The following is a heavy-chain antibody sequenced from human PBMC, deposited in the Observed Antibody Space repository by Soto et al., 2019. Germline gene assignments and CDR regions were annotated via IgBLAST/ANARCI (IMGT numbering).Heavy chain of an antibody. Sequence: QVQLVQSGAEVKQSGASVKVSCKASGYDFTAYDINWVRQASGQGLEWMGWMNPINGATGSARRFQERVSMTRNTATGTAYLELTSLRSDDTAVYYCGRGPSPRAPAGGTPYYYAMDVWGQGTTVTVSS. CDR3: GRGPSPRAPAGGTPYYYAMDV. CDR2: MNPINGAT. J-gene: IGHJ6*02. CDR1: GYDFTAYD. D-gene: IGHD6-13*01. V-gene: IGHV1-8*02.